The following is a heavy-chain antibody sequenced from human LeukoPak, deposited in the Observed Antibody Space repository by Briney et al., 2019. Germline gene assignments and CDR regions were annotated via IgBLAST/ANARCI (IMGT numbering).Heavy chain of an antibody. CDR2: ISGSGGTT. CDR3: AKDGDQVTVTKVDY. V-gene: IGHV3-23*01. CDR1: GFTFSSYV. D-gene: IGHD4-17*01. J-gene: IGHJ4*02. Sequence: PGGSLRLSCAASGFTFSSYVMSWVRQAAGKGLEWVSGISGSGGTTYYADSVKGRFTISRDNSKNTLNLEMNSLRADDTAVYYCAKDGDQVTVTKVDYWGQGTLVTVSS.